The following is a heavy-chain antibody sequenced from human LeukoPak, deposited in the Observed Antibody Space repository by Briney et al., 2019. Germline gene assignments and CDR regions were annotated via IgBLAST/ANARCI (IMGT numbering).Heavy chain of an antibody. J-gene: IGHJ4*02. D-gene: IGHD2-21*01. V-gene: IGHV4-59*08. CDR2: IYYSGST. Sequence: SETLSLTCTVSGGSIFSYYWSWIRQPPGKGLEWMGYIYYSGSTNYNPSLKSRVTISVDTSKNQFSLRVSSVTAADAAVYYCARHLNNCGDDCYIFDYWGQGTLVTVSS. CDR1: GGSIFSYY. CDR3: ARHLNNCGDDCYIFDY.